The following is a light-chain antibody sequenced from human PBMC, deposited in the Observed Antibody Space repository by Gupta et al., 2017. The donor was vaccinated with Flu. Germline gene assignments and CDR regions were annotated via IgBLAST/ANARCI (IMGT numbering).Light chain of an antibody. CDR3: QQRSNWPRNT. V-gene: IGKV3-11*01. J-gene: IGKJ2*01. CDR1: QSISSY. CDR2: DAS. Sequence: ERATHSCRASQSISSYLAWYQHKPGQAPRLLIYDASNRATGIPDRFSGSGSGTDFTLTISSLEPEDFAVYYCQQRSNWPRNTFGQGTKLESK.